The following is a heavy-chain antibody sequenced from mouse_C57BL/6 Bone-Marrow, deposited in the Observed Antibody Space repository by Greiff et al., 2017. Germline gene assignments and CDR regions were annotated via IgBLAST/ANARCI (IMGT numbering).Heavy chain of an antibody. CDR1: GYAFSSSW. J-gene: IGHJ3*01. Sequence: QVQLQQSGPELVKPGASVKISCKASGYAFSSSWMNWVKQRPGKGLEWIGRIYPGDGDTNYNGKFKGKATLTADKSSSTAYMQLSSLTSEDSAVYFCAIPYYDYGAWFAYWGQGTLVTVSA. CDR3: AIPYYDYGAWFAY. D-gene: IGHD2-4*01. V-gene: IGHV1-82*01. CDR2: IYPGDGDT.